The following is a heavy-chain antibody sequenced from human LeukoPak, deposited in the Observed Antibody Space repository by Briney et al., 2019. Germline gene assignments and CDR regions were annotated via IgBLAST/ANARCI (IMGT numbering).Heavy chain of an antibody. CDR1: GFXVSSNY. J-gene: IGHJ4*02. D-gene: IGHD6-13*01. V-gene: IGHV3-53*01. CDR3: ARDRAAADLDY. CDR2: IYSGGST. Sequence: GGSLRLSCAASGFXVSSNYISWVRQAPGKGLEWVSVIYSGGSTYYADSVKGRFTISRDNSKNTLYLQMNSLRAEDTAVYYCARDRAAADLDYWGQGTLVTVSS.